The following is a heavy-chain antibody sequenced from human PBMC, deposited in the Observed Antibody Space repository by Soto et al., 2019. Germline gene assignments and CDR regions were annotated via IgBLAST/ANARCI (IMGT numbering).Heavy chain of an antibody. CDR2: IYHSGST. V-gene: IGHV4-59*01. D-gene: IGHD3-16*01. CDR3: ARALGIRGFFDY. J-gene: IGHJ4*02. CDR1: GGSISSYY. Sequence: PSETLSLTCTVSGGSISSYYWSWIRQPPGKGLEWIGYIYHSGSTNYNPSLKSRVTISVDTSKNQFSLKLSSVTAADTAVYYCARALGIRGFFDYWGQGTLVTV.